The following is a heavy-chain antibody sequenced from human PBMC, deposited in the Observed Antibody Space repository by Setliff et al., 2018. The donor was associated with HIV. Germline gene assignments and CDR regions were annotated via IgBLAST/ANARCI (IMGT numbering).Heavy chain of an antibody. CDR2: IIPIFGTP. CDR1: GGTLSIYT. Sequence: SVKVSCKASGGTLSIYTINWVRQAPGQGLEWMGGIIPIFGTPNFAPKFQGRVTITADESTKTAYMELRSLRSDDTAVYYCARVPLSGWLYFDYWGQGTLVTVSS. J-gene: IGHJ4*02. CDR3: ARVPLSGWLYFDY. D-gene: IGHD6-19*01. V-gene: IGHV1-69*13.